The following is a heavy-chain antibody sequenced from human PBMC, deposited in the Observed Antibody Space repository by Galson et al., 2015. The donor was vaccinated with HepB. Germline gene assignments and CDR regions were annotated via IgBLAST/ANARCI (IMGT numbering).Heavy chain of an antibody. D-gene: IGHD3-10*01. CDR1: GFSFSTYG. Sequence: SLRLSCAASGFSFSTYGMHWVRQAPGKGLEWVAVISYDGSNKYYADSVKGRFTISRDNAKNTLYLHMNSLRSEDTAVYHCARGVLLWDGPDYWGQGTLVTVSS. J-gene: IGHJ4*02. CDR3: ARGVLLWDGPDY. CDR2: ISYDGSNK. V-gene: IGHV3-30*03.